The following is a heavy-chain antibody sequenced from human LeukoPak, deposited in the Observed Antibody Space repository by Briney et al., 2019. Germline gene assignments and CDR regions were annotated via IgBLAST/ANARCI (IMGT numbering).Heavy chain of an antibody. Sequence: GGSLRLSCAASGFTFSSYWMSWVRQAPGKGLEWVANIKQDGSEKYYVDSVKGRFTISRDNAKNSLYLQMNSLRAEDTAVYYCARGANSGWYAKYFQHWGQGTLLTVSS. CDR2: IKQDGSEK. D-gene: IGHD6-19*01. CDR3: ARGANSGWYAKYFQH. V-gene: IGHV3-7*01. J-gene: IGHJ1*01. CDR1: GFTFSSYW.